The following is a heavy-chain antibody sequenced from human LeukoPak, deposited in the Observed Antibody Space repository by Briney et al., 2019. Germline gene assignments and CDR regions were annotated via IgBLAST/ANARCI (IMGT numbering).Heavy chain of an antibody. V-gene: IGHV4-59*01. CDR1: GGSISSYY. CDR3: ARDLPETGVDY. J-gene: IGHJ4*02. Sequence: SETLSLTCTVSGGSISSYYWSWIRQPPGKGLEWIGYIYYSGSTNYNPSLKSRVTISVDTSKNQFSLKLSSVTAADTAVYYCARDLPETGVDYWGQGTLVTASS. CDR2: IYYSGST. D-gene: IGHD1-14*01.